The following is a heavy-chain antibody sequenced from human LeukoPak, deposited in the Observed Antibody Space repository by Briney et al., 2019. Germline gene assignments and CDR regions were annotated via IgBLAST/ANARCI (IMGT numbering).Heavy chain of an antibody. CDR2: ISGSGGST. CDR3: AKEMYYDRAPGDY. V-gene: IGHV3-23*01. CDR1: GFTFSSYA. Sequence: RAGGSLRLSCAASGFTFSSYAMSWVRQAPGKGLEWVSAISGSGGSTYYADSVKGRFTISRDNSKNTLYLQMNSPRAEDTAVYYCAKEMYYDRAPGDYWGQGTLVTVSS. D-gene: IGHD3-22*01. J-gene: IGHJ4*02.